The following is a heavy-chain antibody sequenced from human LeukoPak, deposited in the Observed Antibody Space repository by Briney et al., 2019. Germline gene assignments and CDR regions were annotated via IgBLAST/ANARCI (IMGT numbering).Heavy chain of an antibody. CDR3: ARDHGALYYDFWSGPRVGGYYGMDV. CDR1: GFTFSSYW. Sequence: PGGSLRLSCAASGFTFSSYWMSWVCQAPGKGLEWVANIKQDGSEKYYVDSVKGRFTISRDNAKNSLYLQMNSLRAEDTAVYYCARDHGALYYDFWSGPRVGGYYGMDVWGQGTTVTVSS. V-gene: IGHV3-7*01. D-gene: IGHD3-3*01. CDR2: IKQDGSEK. J-gene: IGHJ6*02.